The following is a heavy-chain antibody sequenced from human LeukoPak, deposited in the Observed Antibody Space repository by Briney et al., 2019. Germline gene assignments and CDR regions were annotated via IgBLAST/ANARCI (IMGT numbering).Heavy chain of an antibody. CDR3: AALDVLPAAIPFGY. Sequence: SVKVSCKASGFTFTSSAVQWVRQARGQRLEWIGWIVVGSGNTNYAQKFQERVTITRDMSTSTAYMGLSSLRSEDTAVYYCAALDVLPAAIPFGYWGQGTLVTVSS. D-gene: IGHD2-2*01. J-gene: IGHJ4*02. CDR1: GFTFTSSA. CDR2: IVVGSGNT. V-gene: IGHV1-58*01.